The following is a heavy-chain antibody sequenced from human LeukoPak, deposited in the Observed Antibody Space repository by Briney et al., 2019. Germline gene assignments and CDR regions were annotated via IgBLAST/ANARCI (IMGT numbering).Heavy chain of an antibody. CDR1: GFTFDDYA. CDR3: AKDKAPTVSHWGAFDI. V-gene: IGHV3-9*03. J-gene: IGHJ3*02. D-gene: IGHD4-17*01. Sequence: GTSLRLSCAASGFTFDDYAIHWVRQAPWKGLEWVAGISWNSGSIGYADSVKGRFTISRDNAKNSLYLQMNSLRAEDMALYYCAKDKAPTVSHWGAFDIWGQGTMVTVSS. CDR2: ISWNSGSI.